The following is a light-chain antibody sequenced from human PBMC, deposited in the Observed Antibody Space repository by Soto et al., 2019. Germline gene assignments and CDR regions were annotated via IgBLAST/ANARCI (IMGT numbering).Light chain of an antibody. V-gene: IGKV3-20*01. Sequence: EIVLTQSPGTLSLSPGERATLSCRASQSVSSSYLAWYQQKPGQAPRLLIYGASSRATGIPDRFSGSGSGTEFTLTISSLQSEDFAVYYCQQYNTWHPITFGQGTRLE. CDR2: GAS. CDR1: QSVSSSY. J-gene: IGKJ5*01. CDR3: QQYNTWHPIT.